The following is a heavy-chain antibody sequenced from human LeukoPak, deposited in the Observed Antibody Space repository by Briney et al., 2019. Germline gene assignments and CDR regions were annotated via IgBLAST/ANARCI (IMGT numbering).Heavy chain of an antibody. Sequence: ASVKVSCKASGYTFTGYYIHWVRQAPGQGLKWMGWINPNSGGTNYAQKFQGRVTMTRDTSISTAYMELSRLRSDDTAVYYCARAPQKIWFWDYYHYYMDVWGKGTTVTISS. CDR3: ARAPQKIWFWDYYHYYMDV. CDR1: GYTFTGYY. CDR2: INPNSGGT. D-gene: IGHD3-10*01. J-gene: IGHJ6*03. V-gene: IGHV1-2*02.